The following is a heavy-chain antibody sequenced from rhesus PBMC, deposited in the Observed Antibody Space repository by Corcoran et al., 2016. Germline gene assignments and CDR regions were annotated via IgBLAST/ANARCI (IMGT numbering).Heavy chain of an antibody. CDR3: ARDGYSGRYLQGDY. D-gene: IGHD3-16*01. CDR2: IYGSSSST. Sequence: QLQLQESGPGLVKPSATLSVTCAVSGGSISSSSLSWIRQAPGKGLEWIGYIYGSSSSTNYNPSLKSRVTRSVDTSKNQLSLKLSSVTAADTAVYYCARDGYSGRYLQGDYWGQGVLVTVSS. V-gene: IGHV4-169*02. J-gene: IGHJ4*01. CDR1: GGSISSSS.